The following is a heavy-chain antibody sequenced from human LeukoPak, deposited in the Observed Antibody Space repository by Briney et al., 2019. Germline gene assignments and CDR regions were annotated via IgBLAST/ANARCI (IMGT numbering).Heavy chain of an antibody. CDR2: IRSKAYGGTT. CDR3: TREGGRYDSSGYYYGDY. Sequence: GGSLRLSCTASGFTFGDYAMSWFRQAPGKGLEWVGFIRSKAYGGTTEYAASVKGRFTISRDDSKSIAYLQMNSLKTEDTAVYYCTREGGRYDSSGYYYGDYWGQGTLVTVSS. J-gene: IGHJ4*02. CDR1: GFTFGDYA. V-gene: IGHV3-49*03. D-gene: IGHD3-22*01.